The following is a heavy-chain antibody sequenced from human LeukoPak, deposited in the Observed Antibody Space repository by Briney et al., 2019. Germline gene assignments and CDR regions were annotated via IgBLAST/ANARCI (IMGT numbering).Heavy chain of an antibody. J-gene: IGHJ4*02. V-gene: IGHV3-30*03. Sequence: GGSLRLSCAASGFTFSSYGMHWVRRAPGKGLEWVAVISYDGSNKYYADSVKGRFTISRDNAKNSLYLQMNSLRAEDTAVYYCARFKLSSGYDPFDYWGQGTPVTVSS. CDR1: GFTFSSYG. D-gene: IGHD5-12*01. CDR3: ARFKLSSGYDPFDY. CDR2: ISYDGSNK.